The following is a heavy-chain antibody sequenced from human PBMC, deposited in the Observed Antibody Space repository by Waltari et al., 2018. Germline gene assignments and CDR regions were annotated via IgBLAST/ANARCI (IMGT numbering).Heavy chain of an antibody. J-gene: IGHJ4*02. V-gene: IGHV4-34*01. CDR1: GGSFSDSY. CDR2: INHSGNT. CDR3: ARRRSLPHPYYFDY. Sequence: QVHLQQWGEGLLKPSATLSLTCAVYGGSFSDSYWSWIRQPPGKGLEWIGEINHSGNTNYNPSLKRRVTTSVDTSKTQFSLKVTSVTAADTAVYYCARRRSLPHPYYFDYWGQGTLVTVSS.